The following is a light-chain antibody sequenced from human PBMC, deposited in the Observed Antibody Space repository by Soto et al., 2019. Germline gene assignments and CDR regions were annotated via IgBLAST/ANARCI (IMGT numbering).Light chain of an antibody. V-gene: IGLV2-8*01. CDR1: NNDIGVYDF. J-gene: IGLJ1*01. CDR2: EVV. CDR3: KSYAGSNTYV. Sequence: HSPLTHPRAASGSPGQSVTISCTGTNNDIGVYDFVSWYQHHPGKAPRLIIYEVVQRPSGVPDRFSGSKSGNTASLTVSGLQAADEADYFCKSYAGSNTYVSGSGTKVTVL.